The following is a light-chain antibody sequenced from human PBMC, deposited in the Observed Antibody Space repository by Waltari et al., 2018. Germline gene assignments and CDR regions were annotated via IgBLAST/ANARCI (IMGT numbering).Light chain of an antibody. J-gene: IGKJ2*01. V-gene: IGKV3-15*01. CDR3: QQYNDWPPKYT. CDR2: GVS. CDR1: ESFRGN. Sequence: MVMTQSPVTLSVSPGERATLSCRTSESFRGNLAWYQQKPGQAPRLLIYGVSTRATGIPARFSGSGSGTEFTLTISSLQAEDFAVYYCQQYNDWPPKYTFGQGTKLEIK.